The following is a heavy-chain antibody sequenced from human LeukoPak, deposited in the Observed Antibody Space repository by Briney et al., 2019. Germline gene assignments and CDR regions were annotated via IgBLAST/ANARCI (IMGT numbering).Heavy chain of an antibody. D-gene: IGHD3-22*01. J-gene: IGHJ4*02. CDR3: ARATPWLLPGY. CDR1: GGSISSYY. CDR2: IYDTGNT. Sequence: SETLSLTCTVSGGSISSYYWSWVRQPPGKGLEWIGHIYDTGNTDYNPSLESRVTISVDTSKNQFSLRLTSVTAADTAVYFCARATPWLLPGYWGQGTLVTVSS. V-gene: IGHV4-59*01.